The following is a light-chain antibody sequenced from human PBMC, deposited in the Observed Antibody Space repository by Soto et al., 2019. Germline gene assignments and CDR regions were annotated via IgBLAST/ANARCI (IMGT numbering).Light chain of an antibody. J-gene: IGKJ4*01. CDR2: GVS. Sequence: EIVLTQSPGTLSLSPGERVTLSCRASQSVTGSYLAWYQQKPGQAPRLLIYGVSNRATGVPDRFSGSGSGTDFTLTISRLEPEDFAVYYCQQYGNSPHTFGGGTKVEI. CDR1: QSVTGSY. CDR3: QQYGNSPHT. V-gene: IGKV3-20*01.